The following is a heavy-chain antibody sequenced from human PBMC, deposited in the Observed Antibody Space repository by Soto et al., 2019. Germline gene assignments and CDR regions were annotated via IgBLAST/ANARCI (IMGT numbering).Heavy chain of an antibody. CDR2: IHDFGRT. CDR3: ARGGTYVGFDS. J-gene: IGHJ4*02. D-gene: IGHD3-16*01. V-gene: IGHV4-61*01. CDR1: GHSLTSSSHC. Sequence: SESMSLTCTLYGHSLTSSSHCWNWLRQPRGKGLEWIAYIHDFGRTNYNDSFEGRVAISVDTSKNPVSLKVPSVTAADTAIYFCARGGTYVGFDSWGQGAQVTVSS.